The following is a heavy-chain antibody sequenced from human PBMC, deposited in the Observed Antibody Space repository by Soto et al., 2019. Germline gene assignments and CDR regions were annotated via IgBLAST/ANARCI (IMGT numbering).Heavy chain of an antibody. V-gene: IGHV3-48*03. CDR2: SSVSGNII. Sequence: GSLSLSCAASGFTFSTYEFNWVRQAPGRGLEWISYSSVSGNIIKYAESVKGRFTISRDNAENSLHLHMNNLRVDDTALYFCVRDTMRASAAASLDYWGQGTQVTVSS. J-gene: IGHJ4*02. CDR3: VRDTMRASAAASLDY. D-gene: IGHD2-2*01. CDR1: GFTFSTYE.